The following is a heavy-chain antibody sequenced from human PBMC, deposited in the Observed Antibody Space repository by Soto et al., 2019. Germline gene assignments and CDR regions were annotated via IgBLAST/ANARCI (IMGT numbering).Heavy chain of an antibody. CDR1: GFSLTTSGEA. Sequence: QITLKESGPTLGKPTQTLTLTCTFSGFSLTTSGEAVGWIRQPPGKALEWLALINGDDDKRSSPSLKTRLTITKDISKNQVVLTMTNMDPVDTATYYCAYIPGSGQLRYSYYGYMDVWGKGTTVTVSS. D-gene: IGHD3-10*01. V-gene: IGHV2-5*02. J-gene: IGHJ6*03. CDR2: INGDDDK. CDR3: AYIPGSGQLRYSYYGYMDV.